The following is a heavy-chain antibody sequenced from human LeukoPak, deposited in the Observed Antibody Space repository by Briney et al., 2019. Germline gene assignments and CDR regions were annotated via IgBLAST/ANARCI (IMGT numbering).Heavy chain of an antibody. CDR2: IYSGGST. V-gene: IGHV3-53*01. CDR3: ARVDRTHYYDSSGYFDY. D-gene: IGHD3-22*01. Sequence: LPGGSLRLSCAASGFTVSSNYMSWVRQAPGKGLEWVSVIYSGGSTYYADSVKGRFTISRDNSKNTLYLQMNSLRAEDTAVYYCARVDRTHYYDSSGYFDYWGQGTLVTVSS. J-gene: IGHJ4*02. CDR1: GFTVSSNY.